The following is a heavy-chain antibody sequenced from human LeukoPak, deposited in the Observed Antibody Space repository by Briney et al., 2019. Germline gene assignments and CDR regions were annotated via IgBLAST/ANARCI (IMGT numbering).Heavy chain of an antibody. CDR2: VSGSGVNT. CDR1: GFTFSTYA. J-gene: IGHJ4*02. Sequence: GGSLRLSCAASGFTFSTYAMYWVRQAPGKGLEYVSAVSGSGVNTYYAHSVKGRFTISRDNSKNTLYLQLGSLRAEDMAVYYCSRDSSVGMDWGQGTLVTVSA. D-gene: IGHD1-26*01. V-gene: IGHV3-64*01. CDR3: SRDSSVGMD.